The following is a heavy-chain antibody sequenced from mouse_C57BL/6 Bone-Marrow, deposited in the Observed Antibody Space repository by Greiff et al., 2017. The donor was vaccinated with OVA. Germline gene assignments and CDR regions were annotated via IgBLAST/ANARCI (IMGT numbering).Heavy chain of an antibody. CDR1: GYTFTNYW. J-gene: IGHJ1*03. V-gene: IGHV1-63*01. CDR3: ARSNWDWCFDV. Sequence: VQLQQSGAALVRPGTSVTMSCKASGYTFTNYWIGWAKQRPGHGLEWIGDIYPGGGYTNYNEKFKGKATLTADKSSSTAYMQFSSLTSEDSGIYYCARSNWDWCFDVRGTGTTVTVSS. CDR2: IYPGGGYT. D-gene: IGHD4-1*01.